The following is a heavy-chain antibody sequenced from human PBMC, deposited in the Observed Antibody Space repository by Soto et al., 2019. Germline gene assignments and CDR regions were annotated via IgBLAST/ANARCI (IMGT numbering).Heavy chain of an antibody. CDR1: GYTFSSRG. CDR3: VREAGDYDWYFDL. CDR2: ISPHNAKT. Sequence: QAQLVQSGPEVKEPGASVKVSCKASGYTFSSRGIYWERQAPRQGLEWMGWISPHNAKTHYAQSLQGGVTLTTDTSTSAAYMDLRSLRSDDTAVYYCVREAGDYDWYFDLWGRGTPVSVSS. V-gene: IGHV1-18*01. D-gene: IGHD4-17*01. J-gene: IGHJ2*01.